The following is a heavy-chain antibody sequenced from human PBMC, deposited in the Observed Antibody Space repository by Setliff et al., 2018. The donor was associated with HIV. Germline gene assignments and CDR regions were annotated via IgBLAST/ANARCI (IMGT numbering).Heavy chain of an antibody. J-gene: IGHJ4*02. D-gene: IGHD3-22*01. Sequence: GGSLRLSCIGSGFTFGDHAVSWVRQAPGKGLEWVAVTWYDSSKYYADSVKGRFTISRDNTKNTLYLQIDSLRDEDTAVYYCAKDLPPYYHDRSGYPGALDYWGQGTLVTVSS. CDR3: AKDLPPYYHDRSGYPGALDY. CDR2: TWYDSSK. V-gene: IGHV3-33*03. CDR1: GFTFGDHA.